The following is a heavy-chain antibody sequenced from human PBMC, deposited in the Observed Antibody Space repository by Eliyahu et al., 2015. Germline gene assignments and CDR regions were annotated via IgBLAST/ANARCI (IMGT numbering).Heavy chain of an antibody. J-gene: IGHJ4*02. D-gene: IGHD6-6*01. CDR3: VKDMYSSSSWGVFDY. Sequence: EVKLVESGGGXVQPGXXLXLSCVAAGFRFXYCAMHWXRQAPGKGLEWVSSISWNRGRVAYADSVKGRFTISRDNAKNSLSLQMNSLRAEDTALYYCVKDMYSSSSWGVFDYWGQGALVTVSS. V-gene: IGHV3-9*01. CDR2: ISWNRGRV. CDR1: GFRFXYCA.